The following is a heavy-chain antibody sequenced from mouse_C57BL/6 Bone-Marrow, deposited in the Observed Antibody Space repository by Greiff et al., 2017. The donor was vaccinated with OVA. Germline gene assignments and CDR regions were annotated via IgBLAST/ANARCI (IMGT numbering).Heavy chain of an antibody. CDR1: GYTFPSYT. CDR2: INPSSGYT. J-gene: IGHJ1*03. CDR3: ARADPLYDGYYRGYFDV. V-gene: IGHV1-4*01. D-gene: IGHD2-3*01. Sequence: QVQLQQSGAELARPGASVKMSCKASGYTFPSYTMHWVKQRPGQGLEWIGYINPSSGYTKYNQKFKDKATLTADKSSSTAYMQLSSLTSEDSAVYYCARADPLYDGYYRGYFDVWGTGTTVTVSS.